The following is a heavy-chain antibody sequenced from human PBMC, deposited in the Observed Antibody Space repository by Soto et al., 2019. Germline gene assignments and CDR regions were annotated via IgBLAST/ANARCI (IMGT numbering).Heavy chain of an antibody. D-gene: IGHD4-17*01. CDR2: INHSGST. CDR1: GLSFIGYY. J-gene: IGHJ4*02. Sequence: PSETLSLTCAFYGLSFIGYYWSWIRQPPGKGLEWIGEINHSGSTNYNPSLKSRVTISVDTSKNQFSLKLSSVTAADTAVYYCARAPSSDYGGNPDDYWGQGTLVTVSS. CDR3: ARAPSSDYGGNPDDY. V-gene: IGHV4-34*01.